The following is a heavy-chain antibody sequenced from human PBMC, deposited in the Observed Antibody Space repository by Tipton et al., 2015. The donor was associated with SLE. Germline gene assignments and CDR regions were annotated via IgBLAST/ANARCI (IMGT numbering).Heavy chain of an antibody. Sequence: TLSLTCTVSNGSISSSPYYWGWIRQSPGKGLEWVGSMYYSGSTYYNPSPKSRVTMSVDTSRNQCSLNLTSVTAADTAVYYCARGPYYYMDVWGKGTTVTVSS. CDR3: ARGPYYYMDV. V-gene: IGHV4-39*07. CDR2: MYYSGST. CDR1: NGSISSSPYY. J-gene: IGHJ6*03.